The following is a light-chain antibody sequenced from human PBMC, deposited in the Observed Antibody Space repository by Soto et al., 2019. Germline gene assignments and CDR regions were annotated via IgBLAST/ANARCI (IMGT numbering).Light chain of an antibody. Sequence: DIQMTQSPSSLSASVGDRVTSTCQASQDIQNYINWYQHTPGKAPKLLIFDASNLQPGVASRFSGRASGTDFFLTISSLHPEDFATYFCQQHHDFPYTFGQGTKVDIK. V-gene: IGKV1-33*01. J-gene: IGKJ2*01. CDR3: QQHHDFPYT. CDR1: QDIQNY. CDR2: DAS.